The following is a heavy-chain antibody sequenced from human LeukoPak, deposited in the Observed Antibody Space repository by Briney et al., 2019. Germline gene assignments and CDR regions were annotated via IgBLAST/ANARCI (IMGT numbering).Heavy chain of an antibody. CDR2: IYYSGST. CDR3: ARVGSSGWYRPTYYFDY. CDR1: GGSISSYY. Sequence: SETLSLTCTVSGGSISSYYWSWILQPPGKGLEWIGYIYYSGSTNYNPSLKSRVTISVDTSKNQFSLKLSSVTAADTAVYYCARVGSSGWYRPTYYFDYWGQGTLVTVSS. D-gene: IGHD6-19*01. J-gene: IGHJ4*02. V-gene: IGHV4-59*01.